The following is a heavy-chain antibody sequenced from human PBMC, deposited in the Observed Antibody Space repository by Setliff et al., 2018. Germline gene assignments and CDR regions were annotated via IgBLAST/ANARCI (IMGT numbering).Heavy chain of an antibody. J-gene: IGHJ6*02. CDR1: GYSISSGYY. V-gene: IGHV4-38-2*02. CDR3: ARHRGYSSPSLEYYYYGLNV. D-gene: IGHD3-22*01. CDR2: LSDSGST. Sequence: SLTCTVSGYSISSGYYWGWVRQPPGKGLEWLGTLSDSGSTYYNLSFKGRVTISEHSSQTQFFLELSSVTAADTAVYYCARHRGYSSPSLEYYYYGLNVWGQGTTVTVSS.